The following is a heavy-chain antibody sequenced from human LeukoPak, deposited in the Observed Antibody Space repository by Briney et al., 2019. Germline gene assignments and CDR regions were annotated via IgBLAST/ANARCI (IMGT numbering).Heavy chain of an antibody. CDR2: IYYSGST. V-gene: IGHV4-59*12. Sequence: SETLSLTCTVSGGSISSYYWSWIRQPPGKGLEWIGYIYYSGSTNYNPSLKSRVTISVDTSKNQFSLKLSSVTAADTAVYYCARALDSNYSFEIDYWGQGTLVTVSS. CDR3: ARALDSNYSFEIDY. J-gene: IGHJ4*02. CDR1: GGSISSYY. D-gene: IGHD4-11*01.